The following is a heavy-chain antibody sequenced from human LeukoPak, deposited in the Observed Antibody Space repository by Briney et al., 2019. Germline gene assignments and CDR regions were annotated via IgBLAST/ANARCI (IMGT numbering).Heavy chain of an antibody. V-gene: IGHV1-69*06. D-gene: IGHD4-17*01. CDR3: ARGPTDAYGDFRFDY. J-gene: IGHJ4*02. Sequence: SVTISCLGSGGTFSSYAISWVRQARGRGLEWMGGIIPIFGTANYAQKFQGRVTITADKSTSTAYMERSSLRSEDTAVYYCARGPTDAYGDFRFDYWGQGTLVTVSS. CDR2: IIPIFGTA. CDR1: GGTFSSYA.